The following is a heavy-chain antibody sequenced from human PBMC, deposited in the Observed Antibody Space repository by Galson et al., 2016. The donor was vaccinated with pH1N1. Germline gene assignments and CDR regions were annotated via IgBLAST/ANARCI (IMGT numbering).Heavy chain of an antibody. D-gene: IGHD2/OR15-2a*01. CDR3: ARHQSSSDDYFFYNMDV. V-gene: IGHV5-51*01. CDR2: VYPGDSET. J-gene: IGHJ6*02. CDR1: GYIFSTFW. Sequence: QSGAEVKKPGESLKISCKGSGYIFSTFWIGWVRQMPGKGLEWMGIVYPGDSETRYNPSFKGQVTISVDKSISTAYLQWSSLKASDSAIYFCARHQSSSDDYFFYNMDVWGQGTTVTVSS.